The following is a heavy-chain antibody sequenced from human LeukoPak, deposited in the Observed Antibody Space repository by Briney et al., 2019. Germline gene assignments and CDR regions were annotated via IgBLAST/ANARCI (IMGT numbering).Heavy chain of an antibody. D-gene: IGHD3-22*01. Sequence: GGSLRLSCAASGFTFSSYGMHWVRQAPGKGLEWVAFIRYDGSNKYYADSVKGRFTISRDNSKNTLYLQMNSLRAEDTAVYYCAKDSFDSSGLNDYWGQGTLVTVSS. J-gene: IGHJ4*02. CDR1: GFTFSSYG. V-gene: IGHV3-30*02. CDR3: AKDSFDSSGLNDY. CDR2: IRYDGSNK.